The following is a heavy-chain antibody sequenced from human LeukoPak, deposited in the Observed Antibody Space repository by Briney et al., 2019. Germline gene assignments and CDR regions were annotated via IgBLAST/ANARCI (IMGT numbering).Heavy chain of an antibody. V-gene: IGHV3-48*04. CDR2: ISSGASTI. CDR1: GFTFSSYG. J-gene: IGHJ4*02. CDR3: ARGKTGDY. Sequence: PGGSLRLSCAASGFTFSSYGMHWVRQAPGKGLEWISYISSGASTISYADSVKGRFTISRDNAKNSLYLQMNSLRPEDTAVYYCARGKTGDYWGQGTLVTVSS. D-gene: IGHD3-9*01.